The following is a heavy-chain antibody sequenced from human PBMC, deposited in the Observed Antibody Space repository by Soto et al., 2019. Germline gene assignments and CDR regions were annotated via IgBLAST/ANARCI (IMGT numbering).Heavy chain of an antibody. CDR2: IKSKTDGGTT. V-gene: IGHV3-15*01. J-gene: IGHJ6*02. CDR3: TTEIERYYYYGMDV. Sequence: GGSLRLSCAASGFTFSNAWMSWVRQAPGKGLEWVGRIKSKTDGGTTDYAAPVKGRFTISRDDSKNTLYLQMNSLKTEATAVYYCTTEIERYYYYGMDVWGQGTTVTVSS. D-gene: IGHD1-1*01. CDR1: GFTFSNAW.